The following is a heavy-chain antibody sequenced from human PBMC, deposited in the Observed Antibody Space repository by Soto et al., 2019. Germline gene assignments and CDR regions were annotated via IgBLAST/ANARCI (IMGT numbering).Heavy chain of an antibody. CDR2: VGGSGGST. D-gene: IGHD2-15*01. CDR3: ANGGITALGS. Sequence: VSLRLSCAACGFTFSSYCMSWVRQAPGKGLEWVSAVGGSGGSTYYADSVKGRFTISRDNSKNTLYLQMNSLRAEDTAIYYCANGGITALGSWGQGTLVTGSS. CDR1: GFTFSSYC. J-gene: IGHJ4*02. V-gene: IGHV3-23*01.